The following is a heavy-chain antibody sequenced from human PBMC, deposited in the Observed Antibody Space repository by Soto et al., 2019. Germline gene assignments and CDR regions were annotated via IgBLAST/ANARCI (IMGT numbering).Heavy chain of an antibody. CDR1: GYTFTSYG. V-gene: IGHV1-18*04. CDR3: ARDLTAYYYDSSGYGLDY. CDR2: ISAYNGNT. D-gene: IGHD3-22*01. Sequence: ASVKVSCKASGYTFTSYGISWVRQAPGQGLEWMGWISAYNGNTNYAQKLQGRVTMTTDTSTSTAYMELRSLRSDDTAAYYCARDLTAYYYDSSGYGLDYWGQGTLVTVSS. J-gene: IGHJ4*02.